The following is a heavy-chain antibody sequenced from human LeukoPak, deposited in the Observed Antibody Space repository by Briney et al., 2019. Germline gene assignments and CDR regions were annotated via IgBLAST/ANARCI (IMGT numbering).Heavy chain of an antibody. Sequence: KPGGSLRLSCAASGFTFSIAWMSGGRQAPGEGLEWGGGIKSKTDGGTTDYAAPMKGRFTISRDDSNNTLYVQMNSLKTDDTAMYYCTTDSGNPIHRSSYWGQGTLVIVSS. D-gene: IGHD6-13*01. V-gene: IGHV3-15*01. CDR3: TTDSGNPIHRSSY. CDR2: IKSKTDGGTT. CDR1: GFTFSIAW. J-gene: IGHJ4*02.